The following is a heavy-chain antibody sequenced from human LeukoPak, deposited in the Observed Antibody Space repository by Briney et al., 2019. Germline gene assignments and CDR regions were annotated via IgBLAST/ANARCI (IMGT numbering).Heavy chain of an antibody. Sequence: GGSLRLSCAASGFTFSSYSMNWVRQAPGKGLEWVSYISSSSSTIYYADSVKGRFTISRDNAKNSLYLQMNSLRAEDTAVYYCARETYTAFDYWGQGTLVTVSS. CDR2: ISSSSSTI. V-gene: IGHV3-48*01. J-gene: IGHJ4*02. CDR3: ARETYTAFDY. D-gene: IGHD2-21*02. CDR1: GFTFSSYS.